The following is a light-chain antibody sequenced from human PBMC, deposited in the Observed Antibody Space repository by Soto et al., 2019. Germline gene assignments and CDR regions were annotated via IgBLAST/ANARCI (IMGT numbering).Light chain of an antibody. CDR3: AAWDDSLNGL. J-gene: IGLJ2*01. CDR2: SNN. Sequence: SALTPPPSASGTPGQRVTISCSGSSSNIGSNTVNWYQQLPGTAPKLLIYSNNQRPSGVPDRFSGSKSGTSASLAISGLQSEDEADYYCAAWDDSLNGLFGGGTKVTVL. CDR1: SSNIGSNT. V-gene: IGLV1-44*01.